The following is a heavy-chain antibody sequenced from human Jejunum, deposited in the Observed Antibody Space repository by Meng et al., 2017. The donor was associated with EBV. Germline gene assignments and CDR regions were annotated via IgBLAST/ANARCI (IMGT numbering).Heavy chain of an antibody. CDR1: GLILNSTD. V-gene: IGHV3-23*01. CDR3: AKLTRA. Sequence: GLSQAGASLISACACLGLILNSTDMGLYCQATGNGLGRASAITGIGGRTYYTDSVKGRFTISRDNSKNTLYLQMNSLRAEDTAVYYCAKLTRAWGQGTLVTVSS. CDR2: ITGIGGRT. J-gene: IGHJ5*02.